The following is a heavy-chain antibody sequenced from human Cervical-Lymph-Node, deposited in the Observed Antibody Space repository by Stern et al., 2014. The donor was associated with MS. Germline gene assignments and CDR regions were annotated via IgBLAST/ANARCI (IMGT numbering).Heavy chain of an antibody. CDR2: IWYDGSNP. CDR3: ASAYSSSHYYFDY. Sequence: QMQLVQSGGGVVQPGRSLRLSRAMHWVRQAPRKGLEWVAIIWYDGSNPYYADLVTGRFTISRDNYKKTLYLQMNSMRAEDTAVYYCASAYSSSHYYFDYWGQGTLVTVSS. V-gene: IGHV3-33*01. D-gene: IGHD6-13*01. J-gene: IGHJ4*02.